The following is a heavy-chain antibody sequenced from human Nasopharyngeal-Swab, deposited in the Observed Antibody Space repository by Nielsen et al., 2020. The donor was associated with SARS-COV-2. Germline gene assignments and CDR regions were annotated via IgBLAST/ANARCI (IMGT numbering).Heavy chain of an antibody. D-gene: IGHD3-22*01. Sequence: VRQAPGKGLEWVSVIYGGGSTNYADSVKGRFTISRDNSKNTVYLQMNSLGAEDTAVYYCAKGDDTSGHYYLYGFNMWGQGTMVTVSS. V-gene: IGHV3-66*01. CDR3: AKGDDTSGHYYLYGFNM. J-gene: IGHJ3*02. CDR2: IYGGGST.